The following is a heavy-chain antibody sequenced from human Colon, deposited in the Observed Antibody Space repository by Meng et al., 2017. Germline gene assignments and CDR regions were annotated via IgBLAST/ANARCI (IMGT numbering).Heavy chain of an antibody. V-gene: IGHV4-34*02. CDR1: GGSFSGFY. J-gene: IGHJ5*02. D-gene: IGHD4-17*01. CDR3: ATGLRHGDWFDP. CDR2: IDHFGIS. Sequence: QVPIQQGAAGRLKPSETLSLPCAVSGGSFSGFYWSWIRQPPGKGLEWIGEIDHFGISNYNSSLKGRLTMSVDTSKKQISLTLTSVTAADTAVYYCATGLRHGDWFDPWGPGTLVTVSS.